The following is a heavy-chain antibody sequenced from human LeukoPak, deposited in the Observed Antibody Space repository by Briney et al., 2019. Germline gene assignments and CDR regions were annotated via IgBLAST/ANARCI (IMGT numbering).Heavy chain of an antibody. CDR2: IIPIFGTA. D-gene: IGHD1-26*01. CDR1: GGTFSSYA. J-gene: IGHJ3*02. V-gene: IGHV1-69*01. CDR3: ARPVGSKDAFDI. Sequence: SVKVSCKASGGTFSSYAISWVRQAPGQGLEWMGGIIPIFGTANYAQKFQGRVTITADESTSTAYMELSSLRSEDTAVYYCARPVGSKDAFDIWGQGTMVTISS.